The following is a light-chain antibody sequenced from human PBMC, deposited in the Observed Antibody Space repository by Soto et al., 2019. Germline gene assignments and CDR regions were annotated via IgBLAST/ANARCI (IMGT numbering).Light chain of an antibody. CDR1: ALSKKF. CDR3: YSTDSSGGV. J-gene: IGLJ2*01. V-gene: IGLV3-10*01. Sequence: SYELTQPPSVSVSPGQTARITCSGDALSKKFAYWYQQKSIQAPVLVIYEDIKRPSVIPERFSGSSSGTMATLTISGAQVEDEADYYCYSTDSSGGVFGGGTKLTVL. CDR2: EDI.